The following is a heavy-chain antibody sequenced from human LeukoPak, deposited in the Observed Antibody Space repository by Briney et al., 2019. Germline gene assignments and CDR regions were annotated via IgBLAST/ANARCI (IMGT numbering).Heavy chain of an antibody. V-gene: IGHV3-23*01. CDR1: GFTFSSYA. Sequence: PGGSLRLSCAASGFTFSSYAMSWVRQAPGKGLEWVSAISGSGGSTYYADSVKGRFTISRDNSKNTLYLQMNSLRAEDTAVYYCAKDPAPGIAVAGSDYWGQRTLVTVPS. CDR3: AKDPAPGIAVAGSDY. J-gene: IGHJ4*02. CDR2: ISGSGGST. D-gene: IGHD6-19*01.